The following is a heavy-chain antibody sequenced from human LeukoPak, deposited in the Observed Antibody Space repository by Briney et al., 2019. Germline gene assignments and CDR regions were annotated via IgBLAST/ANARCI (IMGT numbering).Heavy chain of an antibody. D-gene: IGHD2-2*01. CDR3: ASRIVVVPAEPSDAFDI. Sequence: SVKVSCKASGYTFTSYDISWVRQAPGQGLEWMGGIIPIFGTANYAQKFQGRVTITADESTSTAYMELSSLRSEDTAVYYCASRIVVVPAEPSDAFDIWGQGTMVTVSS. CDR2: IIPIFGTA. J-gene: IGHJ3*02. CDR1: GYTFTSYD. V-gene: IGHV1-69*13.